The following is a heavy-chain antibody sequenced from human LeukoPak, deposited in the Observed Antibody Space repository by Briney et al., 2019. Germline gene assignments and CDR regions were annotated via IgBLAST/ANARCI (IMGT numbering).Heavy chain of an antibody. CDR3: AREKGGADDAFDI. CDR1: GGTFSSYA. V-gene: IGHV1-69*06. J-gene: IGHJ3*02. Sequence: ASVKVSCKASGGTFSSYAISWVRQAPGQGLEWMGGIIPIFGTANYAQKFQGRVTITADKSTSTAYMELSSLRSEDTAVYYCAREKGGADDAFDIWGQGTMVTVSS. D-gene: IGHD1-26*01. CDR2: IIPIFGTA.